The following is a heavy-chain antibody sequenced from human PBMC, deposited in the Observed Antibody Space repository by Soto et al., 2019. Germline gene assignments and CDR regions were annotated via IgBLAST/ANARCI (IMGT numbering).Heavy chain of an antibody. CDR3: ARVGGGGFPNNWFDP. J-gene: IGHJ5*02. D-gene: IGHD2-15*01. Sequence: SETLSLTCTVSGGSISSGDYYWSWIRQPPGKGLEWIGYIYYSGSTYYNPSLKSRVTISVDTSKNQFSLKLSSVTAADTAVYYCARVGGGGFPNNWFDPWSQGTLVTVSS. CDR1: GGSISSGDYY. CDR2: IYYSGST. V-gene: IGHV4-30-4*01.